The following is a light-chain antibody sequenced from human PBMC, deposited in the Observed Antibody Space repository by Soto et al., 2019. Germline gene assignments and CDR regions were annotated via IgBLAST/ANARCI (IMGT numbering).Light chain of an antibody. CDR1: QSISNS. Sequence: DIQMTQSPSTLSASVGDRVTITCRASQSISNSLAWFQQKPGKAPKVLIYQTSKLHNGVPSWFSGSGSGTEFTLTISGLQPDDFATYYCQRYNSDSETFGQGTKVEIK. J-gene: IGKJ1*01. CDR2: QTS. V-gene: IGKV1-5*03. CDR3: QRYNSDSET.